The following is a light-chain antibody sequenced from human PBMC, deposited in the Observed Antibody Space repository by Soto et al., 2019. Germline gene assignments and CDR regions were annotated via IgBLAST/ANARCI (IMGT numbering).Light chain of an antibody. CDR1: QGISTF. CDR3: QHSRNTPRT. J-gene: IGKJ1*01. CDR2: GAS. V-gene: IGKV1-39*01. Sequence: DIQMTQSPSSLFVSVGDRVTITCRASQGISTFFRWYQQRPGKAPSLIIYGASNLPSGVPSRFSGRGSGTEFSLTISTLQPEDVATYYCQHSRNTPRTFGQGTKVEIK.